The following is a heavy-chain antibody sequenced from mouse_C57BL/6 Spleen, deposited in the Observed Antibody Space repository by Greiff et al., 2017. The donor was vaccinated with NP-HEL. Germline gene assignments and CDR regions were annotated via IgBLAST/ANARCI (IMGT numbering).Heavy chain of an antibody. D-gene: IGHD1-1*01. J-gene: IGHJ2*01. CDR3: ARQYGSSSFDY. Sequence: EVKLMESGGDLVKPGGSLKLSCAASGFTFSSYGMSWVRQTPDKRLEWVATISSGGSYTYYPDSVKGRFTISRDNAKNTLYLQMSSLKSEDTAMYYCARQYGSSSFDYWGQGTTLTVSS. V-gene: IGHV5-6*01. CDR1: GFTFSSYG. CDR2: ISSGGSYT.